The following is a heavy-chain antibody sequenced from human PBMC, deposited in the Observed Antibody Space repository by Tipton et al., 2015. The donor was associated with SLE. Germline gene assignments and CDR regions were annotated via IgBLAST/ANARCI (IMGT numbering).Heavy chain of an antibody. CDR1: GGSFSGYY. CDR3: ARGTTIFGVVAPYYYMVV. V-gene: IGHV4-34*01. Sequence: TLSLTCAVYGGSFSGYYWSWIRQPPGKGLEWIGEINHSGSTNYNPSLKSRVTISVDTSKNQFSLKLSSVPAADTAVYYCARGTTIFGVVAPYYYMVVWGKGTTVTVSS. CDR2: INHSGST. J-gene: IGHJ6*03. D-gene: IGHD3-3*01.